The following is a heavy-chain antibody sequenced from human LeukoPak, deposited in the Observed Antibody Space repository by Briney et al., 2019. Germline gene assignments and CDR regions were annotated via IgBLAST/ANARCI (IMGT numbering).Heavy chain of an antibody. D-gene: IGHD6-6*01. CDR3: ARDHVSSSSDNWFDP. J-gene: IGHJ5*02. CDR2: IYYSGST. V-gene: IGHV4-59*01. Sequence: SETLSLTCTVSGGSISSYYWSWIRQPPGKGLEWIRYIYYSGSTNYNPSLKSRVTISVDTSKNQFSLKLSSVTAADTAVYYCARDHVSSSSDNWFDPWGQGTLVTVSS. CDR1: GGSISSYY.